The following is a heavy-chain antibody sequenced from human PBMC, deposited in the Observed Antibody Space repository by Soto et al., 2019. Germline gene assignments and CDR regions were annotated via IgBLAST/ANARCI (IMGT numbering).Heavy chain of an antibody. CDR2: IYPGDSDT. J-gene: IGHJ3*02. Sequence: PGESLKISCQGSGYSFTSYWISWVRQMPGKGLEWMGIIYPGDSDTRYSPSFQGQVTISADKSISTAYLQWSSLKASDTAMYYCARCSPAMVRGVINAFDIWGQGTMVTVSS. CDR1: GYSFTSYW. CDR3: ARCSPAMVRGVINAFDI. D-gene: IGHD3-10*01. V-gene: IGHV5-51*01.